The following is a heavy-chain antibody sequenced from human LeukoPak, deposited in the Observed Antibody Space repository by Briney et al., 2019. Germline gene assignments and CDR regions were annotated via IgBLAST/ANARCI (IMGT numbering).Heavy chain of an antibody. Sequence: SETPSLTCTVSGYSISSGYFWGWIRQPPGKGLEWVGSLSYSGRTFYNPSLKSRVTISLDTPKNQFSLKLTSVTAADTALYYCAGVGQLGVVWSYFDDWGQGTLVFVSS. J-gene: IGHJ4*02. CDR2: LSYSGRT. CDR1: GYSISSGYF. V-gene: IGHV4-38-2*02. CDR3: AGVGQLGVVWSYFDD. D-gene: IGHD2-8*02.